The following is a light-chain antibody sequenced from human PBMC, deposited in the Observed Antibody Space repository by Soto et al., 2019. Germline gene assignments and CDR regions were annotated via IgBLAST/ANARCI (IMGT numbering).Light chain of an antibody. Sequence: EIVLTQSPATLSLSPGERATLSCRASQSVSSYLAWYQQKPGQAPRLLIYDASNRATGIPARFSGSGSGTYFTLTISSLEPEDFSVYYCQHRSNWPPLTFGGGTKFEIK. J-gene: IGKJ4*01. V-gene: IGKV3-11*01. CDR1: QSVSSY. CDR2: DAS. CDR3: QHRSNWPPLT.